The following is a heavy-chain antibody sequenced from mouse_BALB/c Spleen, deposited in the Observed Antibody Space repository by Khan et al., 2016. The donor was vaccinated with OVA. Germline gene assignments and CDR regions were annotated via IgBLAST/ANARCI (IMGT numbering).Heavy chain of an antibody. CDR3: AVGRTY. Sequence: VQLKESGPGLVKPSQSLSLTCTVTGYSITSDYAWNWIRQFPGNKLEWMGYISYSGSTSYNPSLKSRISITRDTSENQFFLQLNSVTTEDTATCYCAVGRTYWGQGTLVTVSA. CDR2: ISYSGST. V-gene: IGHV3-2*02. J-gene: IGHJ3*01. D-gene: IGHD4-1*01. CDR1: GYSITSDYA.